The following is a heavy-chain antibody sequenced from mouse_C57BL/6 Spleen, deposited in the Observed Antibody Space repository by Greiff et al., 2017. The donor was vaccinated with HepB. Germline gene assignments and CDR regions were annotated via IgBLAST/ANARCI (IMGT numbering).Heavy chain of an antibody. V-gene: IGHV1-52*01. CDR3: ARGDGRGAMDY. CDR2: IDPSDSET. J-gene: IGHJ4*01. D-gene: IGHD1-1*01. CDR1: GYTFTSYW. Sequence: QVQLQQPGAELVRSGSSVKLSCKASGYTFTSYWMHWVKQRPIQGLEWIGNIDPSDSETHYNQKFKDKATLTVDKSSSTAYMQLSSLTSEDSAVYYCARGDGRGAMDYWGQGTSVTVSS.